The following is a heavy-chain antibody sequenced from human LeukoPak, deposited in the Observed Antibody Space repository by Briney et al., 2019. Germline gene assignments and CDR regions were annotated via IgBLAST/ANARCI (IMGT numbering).Heavy chain of an antibody. J-gene: IGHJ3*02. CDR2: ISGSGGST. CDR1: GFTFSSYA. D-gene: IGHD2-2*02. CDR3: AKDVCLLGTSCHRAFDI. Sequence: GGFLRLSCAASGFTFSSYAMSWVRQAPGKGLEWVSAISGSGGSTYYADSVKGRFTISRDNSKNTLYLQMNSLRAEDTAVYYCAKDVCLLGTSCHRAFDIWGQGTMVTVSS. V-gene: IGHV3-23*01.